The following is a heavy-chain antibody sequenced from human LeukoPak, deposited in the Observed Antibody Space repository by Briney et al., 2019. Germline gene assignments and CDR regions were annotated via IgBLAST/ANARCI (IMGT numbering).Heavy chain of an antibody. CDR3: AKGGSSWSAYFQH. Sequence: GASLRLSCAASGFTLSNFWMSWVRQAPGKGLEWVSGISGSGGSTYYADSVKGRFTISRDNSKNTLYLQMNSLRAEDTAVYYCAKGGSSWSAYFQHWGQGTLVSVSS. V-gene: IGHV3-23*01. D-gene: IGHD6-13*01. CDR1: GFTLSNFW. J-gene: IGHJ1*01. CDR2: ISGSGGST.